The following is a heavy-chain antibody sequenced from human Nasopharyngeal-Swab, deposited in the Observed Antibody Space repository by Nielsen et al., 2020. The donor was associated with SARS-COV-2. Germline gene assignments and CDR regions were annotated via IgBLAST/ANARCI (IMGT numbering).Heavy chain of an antibody. CDR3: AKVEGSNNYYYGMDV. Sequence: WIRQPPGKGLEWVSAISGSGGSTYYADSVKGRFTISRDNSKNTLYLQMNSLRAEDTAVYYCAKVEGSNNYYYGMDVWGQGTTVTVSS. V-gene: IGHV3-23*01. CDR2: ISGSGGST. J-gene: IGHJ6*02. D-gene: IGHD6-13*01.